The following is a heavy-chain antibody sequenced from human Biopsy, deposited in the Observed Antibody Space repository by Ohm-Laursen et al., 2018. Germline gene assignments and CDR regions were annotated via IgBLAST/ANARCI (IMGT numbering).Heavy chain of an antibody. D-gene: IGHD7-27*01. J-gene: IGHJ4*02. CDR1: GGSINSYY. Sequence: SDTLSLTWTVSGGSINSYYWNWIRQSPGKGLEWIGFIYYTGHTNYNPSLKSRATISVDTSKNQFSLKVISVTAADTAVYYCARLTGDPSYWGQGILVTVSS. CDR2: IYYTGHT. CDR3: ARLTGDPSY. V-gene: IGHV4-59*07.